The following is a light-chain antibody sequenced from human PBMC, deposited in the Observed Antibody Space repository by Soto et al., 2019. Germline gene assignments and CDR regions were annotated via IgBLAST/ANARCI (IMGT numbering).Light chain of an antibody. J-gene: IGKJ5*01. Sequence: DIQMPQSPSSLSASVGDRVTITCRASESIARHLNWYQQKPGKAPKLLIYAASSLQNGVPSRFRVGGSGTDFTLTISNLQPEDFATYYCQQTYSTLSITFGQGTRLEIK. V-gene: IGKV1-39*01. CDR1: ESIARH. CDR2: AAS. CDR3: QQTYSTLSIT.